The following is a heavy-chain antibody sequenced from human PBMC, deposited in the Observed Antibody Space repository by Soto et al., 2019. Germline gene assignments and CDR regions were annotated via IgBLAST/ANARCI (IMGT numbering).Heavy chain of an antibody. CDR2: ISAYNGNT. CDR3: ARDDMDYGVPREGMDV. D-gene: IGHD4-17*01. J-gene: IGHJ6*02. CDR1: GYTFTSYG. V-gene: IGHV1-18*01. Sequence: QVQLVQSGAEVKKPGASVKVSCKASGYTFTSYGISWVRQAPGQGLEWMGWISAYNGNTNYAQKLQGRVTMTTDTSTSTDYMELRSLRSDDTAVYYCARDDMDYGVPREGMDVWGQGTTVTVSS.